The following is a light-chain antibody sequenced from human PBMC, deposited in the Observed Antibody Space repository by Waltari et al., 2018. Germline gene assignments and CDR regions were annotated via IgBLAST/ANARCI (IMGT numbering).Light chain of an antibody. Sequence: EIVMTQSPVTLSVSPGERATLSCRASQSVGSNLAWYPQKPGQAPSLLNAGASTRANCTPGRFSGSVSGTEFTLTLSSLQSEDFAVYYCQQYNKWPRTFGQGTKVEIK. CDR1: QSVGSN. J-gene: IGKJ1*01. CDR3: QQYNKWPRT. CDR2: GAS. V-gene: IGKV3-15*01.